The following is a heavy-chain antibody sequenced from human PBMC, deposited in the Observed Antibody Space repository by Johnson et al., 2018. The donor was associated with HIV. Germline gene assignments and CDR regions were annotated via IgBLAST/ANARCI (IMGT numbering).Heavy chain of an antibody. J-gene: IGHJ3*02. Sequence: DVQVVESGGGVVRPGGSLRLSCAASGISFDDYGMSWVRQAPGKGLEWVSGINWNGGSTHHADSVKGRFTISRDNAKKSLYLQMNSLRAEDTALYYCGGGSRYCSGGSCLDAFDIWGQGTMVTVSS. D-gene: IGHD2-15*01. CDR1: GISFDDYG. V-gene: IGHV3-20*04. CDR2: INWNGGST. CDR3: GGGSRYCSGGSCLDAFDI.